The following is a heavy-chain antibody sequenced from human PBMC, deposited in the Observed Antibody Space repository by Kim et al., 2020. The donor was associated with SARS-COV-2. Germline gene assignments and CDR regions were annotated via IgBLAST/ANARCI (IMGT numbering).Heavy chain of an antibody. CDR1: GGSISSYY. CDR3: AREGYSSSWYGGFDY. V-gene: IGHV4-59*01. J-gene: IGHJ4*02. D-gene: IGHD6-13*01. Sequence: SETLSLTCTVSGGSISSYYWSWIRQPPGKGLEWIGYIYYSGSTNYNPSLKSRVTISVDTSKNQFSLKLSSVTAADTAVYYCAREGYSSSWYGGFDYWGQGTLVTVSS. CDR2: IYYSGST.